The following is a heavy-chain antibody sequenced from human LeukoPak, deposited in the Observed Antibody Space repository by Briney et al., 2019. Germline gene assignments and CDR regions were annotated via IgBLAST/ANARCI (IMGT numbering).Heavy chain of an antibody. J-gene: IGHJ6*03. Sequence: PSETLSLTCTVSGGSISSYSWSWIRQPAGKGLEWIGRIYTSGSTNYIPSLKSRVTMSVDTSKNQFSLKLSSVTAADTAVYYCARSQRIVVVPAAIVDYYYYMDVWGKGTTVTVSS. D-gene: IGHD2-2*01. CDR3: ARSQRIVVVPAAIVDYYYYMDV. CDR1: GGSISSYS. CDR2: IYTSGST. V-gene: IGHV4-4*07.